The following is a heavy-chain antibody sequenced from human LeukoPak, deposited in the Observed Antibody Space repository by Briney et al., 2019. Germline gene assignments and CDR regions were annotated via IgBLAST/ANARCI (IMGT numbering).Heavy chain of an antibody. D-gene: IGHD3-10*01. CDR1: GFTFSRYW. CDR3: ARDWGGENDY. CDR2: IKQDGSEK. Sequence: GGSLRLSCAASGFTFSRYWMTWLRQAPGKGLEWVANIKQDGSEKYYVDSVKGRFTISRDNAKNSLYLQMNSLRDEDTAVYYCARDWGGENDYWGQGTLVTVSS. J-gene: IGHJ4*02. V-gene: IGHV3-7*01.